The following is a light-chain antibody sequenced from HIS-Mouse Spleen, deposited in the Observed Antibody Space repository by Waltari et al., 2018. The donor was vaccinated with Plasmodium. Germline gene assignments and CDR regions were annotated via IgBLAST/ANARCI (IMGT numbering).Light chain of an antibody. CDR3: AAWDDSLNGYV. V-gene: IGLV1-44*01. Sequence: QSVLTQPPSASGTPGQRVTISCSGSSSNIGSNTVNWYQQLPGTAPKLLIYSNNLRPSGVPDRFSGSKSGTSASRAISGVQSEDEADYYCAAWDDSLNGYVFGTGTKVTVL. J-gene: IGLJ1*01. CDR1: SSNIGSNT. CDR2: SNN.